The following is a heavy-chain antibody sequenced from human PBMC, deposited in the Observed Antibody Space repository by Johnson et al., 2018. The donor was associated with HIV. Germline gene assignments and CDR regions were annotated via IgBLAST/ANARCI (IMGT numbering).Heavy chain of an antibody. D-gene: IGHD3-10*01. V-gene: IGHV3-20*04. CDR2: INWNGGST. Sequence: VHLVESGGGVVRPGGSLRLSCAASGFTFDDYGMSWVRQAPGKGLEWVSGINWNGGSTDYADSVKGRFTISRDNAKNSLYLQMKRLGAEETALYYCARGVEITMVQGVSIGDACDIWGQGTMVTVSS. J-gene: IGHJ3*02. CDR3: ARGVEITMVQGVSIGDACDI. CDR1: GFTFDDYG.